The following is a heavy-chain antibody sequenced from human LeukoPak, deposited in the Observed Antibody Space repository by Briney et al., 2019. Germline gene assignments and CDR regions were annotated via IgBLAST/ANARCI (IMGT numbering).Heavy chain of an antibody. CDR1: GGSFSGYY. CDR3: ARGRMVRGVIRSPSPHYFDY. Sequence: SETLSLTCAVYGGSFSGYYWSWIRQPPGKGLEWIGEINHSGSTNYNPSLKSRVTISVDTSKNQFSLKLSSVTAADTAVYYCARGRMVRGVIRSPSPHYFDYWGQGTLVTVSS. J-gene: IGHJ4*02. V-gene: IGHV4-34*01. D-gene: IGHD3-10*01. CDR2: INHSGST.